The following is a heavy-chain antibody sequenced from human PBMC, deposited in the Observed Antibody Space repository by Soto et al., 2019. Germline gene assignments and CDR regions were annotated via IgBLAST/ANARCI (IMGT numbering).Heavy chain of an antibody. CDR3: ARDQYCSSTSCYSRFDP. D-gene: IGHD2-2*01. CDR2: INPSGGST. V-gene: IGHV1-46*03. CDR1: GYTFTSYY. J-gene: IGHJ5*02. Sequence: ASVKVSCKASGYTFTSYYMHWVRQAPGQGLEWMGIINPSGGSTSYAQKFQGRVTMTRDTSTSTVYMELSSLRSEDTAVYYCARDQYCSSTSCYSRFDPWGQGTLVTVSS.